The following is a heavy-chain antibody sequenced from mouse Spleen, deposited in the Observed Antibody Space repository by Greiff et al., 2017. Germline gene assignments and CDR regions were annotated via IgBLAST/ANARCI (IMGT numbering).Heavy chain of an antibody. CDR1: GYTFTDYY. Sequence: VQLQQSGPELVKPGASVKISCKASGYTFTDYYMNWVKQSHGKSLEWIGDINPNNGGTSYNQKFKGKATLTVDKSSSTAYMELRSLTSEDSAVYYCARWGTTVVGYFDYWGQGTTLTVSS. J-gene: IGHJ2*01. V-gene: IGHV1-26*01. CDR3: ARWGTTVVGYFDY. CDR2: INPNNGGT. D-gene: IGHD1-1*01.